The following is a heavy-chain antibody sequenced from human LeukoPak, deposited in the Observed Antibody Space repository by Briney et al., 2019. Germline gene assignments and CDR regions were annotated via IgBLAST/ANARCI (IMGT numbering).Heavy chain of an antibody. CDR2: IHYSGST. V-gene: IGHV4-39*01. D-gene: IGHD6-19*01. J-gene: IGHJ4*02. CDR3: ATHVYSRGWYFDY. CDR1: GASIRSDSYY. Sequence: SSETLSLTCTVSGASIRSDSYYWGWIRQSPGKGLEWIGSIHYSGSTYYNPSLKNRVTISVDTPKNQFSLKLSSVTAADTAVYYCATHVYSRGWYFDYWGQGTLVTVSS.